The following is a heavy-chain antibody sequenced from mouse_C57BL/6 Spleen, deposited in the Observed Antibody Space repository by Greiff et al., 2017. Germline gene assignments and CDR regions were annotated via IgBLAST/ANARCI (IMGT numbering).Heavy chain of an antibody. CDR3: ARWDYYGSSPFAY. D-gene: IGHD1-1*01. Sequence: VQRVESGPELVKPGASVKISCKASGYAFSSSWMNWVKQRPGKGLEWIGRIYPGDGDTNYNGKFKGKATLTADKSSSTAYMQLSSLTSEDSAVYFCARWDYYGSSPFAYWGQGTLVTVSA. J-gene: IGHJ3*01. CDR1: GYAFSSSW. CDR2: IYPGDGDT. V-gene: IGHV1-82*01.